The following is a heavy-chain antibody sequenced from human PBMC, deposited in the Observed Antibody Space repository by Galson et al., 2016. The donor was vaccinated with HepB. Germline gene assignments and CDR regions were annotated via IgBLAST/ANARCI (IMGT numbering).Heavy chain of an antibody. CDR3: ARDQHYDILTGYRHPYRYFDL. Sequence: SLRLSCAASGFSFSRNNMNWIRQAPGKGLEWVSRISGSTTTISYADSVKGRFTISRDNAKNSLYLQMNSLRDEDTAVYYCARDQHYDILTGYRHPYRYFDLWGRGTLVTVSS. J-gene: IGHJ2*01. V-gene: IGHV3-48*02. CDR1: GFSFSRNN. D-gene: IGHD3-9*01. CDR2: ISGSTTTI.